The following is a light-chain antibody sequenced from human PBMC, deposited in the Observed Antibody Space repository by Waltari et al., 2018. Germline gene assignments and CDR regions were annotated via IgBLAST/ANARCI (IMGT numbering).Light chain of an antibody. J-gene: IGKJ4*01. Sequence: IVMTQSPATLSVSPGERVTLSCRASQSVSANLAWYQQKPGQAPSLLIYAASTRATGIPARFTGSGSGTEFTLTIRSLQPEDFAVYHCQQYDNWPPLTFGGGTKVEIK. CDR1: QSVSAN. V-gene: IGKV3-15*01. CDR3: QQYDNWPPLT. CDR2: AAS.